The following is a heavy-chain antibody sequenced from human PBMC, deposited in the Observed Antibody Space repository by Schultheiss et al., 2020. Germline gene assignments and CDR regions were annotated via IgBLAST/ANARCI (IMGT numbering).Heavy chain of an antibody. CDR3: AKGSGSHSRYLYRCDY. CDR2: ISWNSGSI. D-gene: IGHD1-26*01. J-gene: IGHJ4*02. CDR1: GFTFSGSA. Sequence: GGSLRLSCAASGFTFSGSAMHWVRQAPGKGLEWVSGISWNSGSIGYADSVKGRFTISRDNSKNTLYLQMNSLRAEDTAVYYCAKGSGSHSRYLYRCDYWGQGTLVTVSS. V-gene: IGHV3-23*01.